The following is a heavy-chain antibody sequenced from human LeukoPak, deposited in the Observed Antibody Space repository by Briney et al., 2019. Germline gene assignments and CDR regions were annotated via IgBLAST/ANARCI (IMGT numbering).Heavy chain of an antibody. D-gene: IGHD6-13*01. CDR1: GFTFRNYG. CDR3: ARDASGTFAV. Sequence: GRSLRLSCAGSGFTFRNYGMYWVRQAPGKGLEWVAVIWEDGSNKKYADSVKGRFTISRDNSKNTPYLQMNSLRGEDTAMYYCARDASGTFAVWGQGTMVTVSS. V-gene: IGHV3-33*01. J-gene: IGHJ3*01. CDR2: IWEDGSNK.